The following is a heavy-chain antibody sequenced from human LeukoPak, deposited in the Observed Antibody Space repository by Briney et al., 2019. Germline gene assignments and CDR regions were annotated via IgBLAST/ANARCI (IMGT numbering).Heavy chain of an antibody. J-gene: IGHJ4*02. CDR3: ARSRDGARLRFLEWSPSDY. D-gene: IGHD3-3*01. V-gene: IGHV3-30-3*01. CDR1: GFTFSSYA. Sequence: PGGSLRLSCAASGFTFSSYAMHWVRQAPGKGLEWVAVISYDGSNKYYADSVKGRFTISRDNSKNTLYLQMNSLRAEDTAVYYCARSRDGARLRFLEWSPSDYWGQGTLVTVSS. CDR2: ISYDGSNK.